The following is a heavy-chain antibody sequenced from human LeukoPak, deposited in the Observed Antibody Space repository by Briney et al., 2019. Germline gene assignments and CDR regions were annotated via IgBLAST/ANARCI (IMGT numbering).Heavy chain of an antibody. CDR3: ARESRAAAGDFDY. CDR1: GYSINSGYY. D-gene: IGHD6-13*01. Sequence: SDTLSLTRSLSGYSINSGYYRSRTRQPPGKRLEWIGYIYYSGSPNHHPPLKSQVTISVDTSKNQISLKLSSVTAAGTAVCYCARESRAAAGDFDYWGQGTLVTVSS. J-gene: IGHJ4*02. CDR2: IYYSGSP. V-gene: IGHV4-61*01.